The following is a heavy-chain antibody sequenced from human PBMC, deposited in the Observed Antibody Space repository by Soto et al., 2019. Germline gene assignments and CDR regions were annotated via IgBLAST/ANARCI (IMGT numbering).Heavy chain of an antibody. CDR1: GFTFSSYA. D-gene: IGHD1-1*01. J-gene: IGHJ4*02. Sequence: GGSLRPSCAASGFTFSSYAMSWVRQAPGKGLEWVSGTSSNVVTTYYADSVKGRFTISRDNSKSTLYLQLNNLRAEDTAVYYCANLDWSQLPNNFDYWGQGTLVTVSS. CDR2: TSSNVVTT. V-gene: IGHV3-23*01. CDR3: ANLDWSQLPNNFDY.